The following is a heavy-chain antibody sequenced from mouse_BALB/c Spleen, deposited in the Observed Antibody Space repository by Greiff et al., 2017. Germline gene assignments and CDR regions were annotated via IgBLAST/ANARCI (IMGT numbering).Heavy chain of an antibody. CDR3: ARVPDYYGSSYSWFAY. D-gene: IGHD1-1*01. CDR1: GFTFSSYA. CDR2: ISSGGST. Sequence: EVQLVESGGGLVKPGGSLKLSCAASGFTFSSYAMSWVRQTPEQRLEWVASISSGGSTYYPDSVKGRFTISRDNARNILYLQMSSLRSEDTAMYYCARVPDYYGSSYSWFAYWGQGTLVTVSA. V-gene: IGHV5-6-5*01. J-gene: IGHJ3*01.